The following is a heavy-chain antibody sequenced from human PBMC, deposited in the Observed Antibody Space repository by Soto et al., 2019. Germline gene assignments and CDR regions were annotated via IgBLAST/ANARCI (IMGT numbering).Heavy chain of an antibody. CDR1: GGSVSSGSYY. V-gene: IGHV4-61*01. J-gene: IGHJ3*02. CDR2: IYYSGNT. CDR3: ASSLVGTTSTHAFDI. D-gene: IGHD1-26*01. Sequence: QVQVQESGPGLVKPSETLSLTCTVSGGSVSSGSYYWSWIRQPPGKGLEWIGYIYYSGNTNYNPSLKSRVTISLDTSKNQFSLKLRSVTAADTAVYYCASSLVGTTSTHAFDIWGQGAMVTVSS.